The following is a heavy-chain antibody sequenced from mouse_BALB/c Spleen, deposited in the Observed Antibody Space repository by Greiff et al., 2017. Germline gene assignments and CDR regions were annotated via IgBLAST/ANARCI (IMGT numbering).Heavy chain of an antibody. CDR1: GFTFSSYA. J-gene: IGHJ2*01. CDR3: ARGQGYYGFDY. CDR2: ISSGGST. D-gene: IGHD1-1*01. V-gene: IGHV5-6-5*01. Sequence: EVKLMESGGGLVKPGGSLKLSCAASGFTFSSYAMSWVRQTPEKRLEWVASISSGGSTYYPDSVKGRFTISRDNARNILYLQMSSLRSEDTAMYYCARGQGYYGFDYWGQGTTLTVSS.